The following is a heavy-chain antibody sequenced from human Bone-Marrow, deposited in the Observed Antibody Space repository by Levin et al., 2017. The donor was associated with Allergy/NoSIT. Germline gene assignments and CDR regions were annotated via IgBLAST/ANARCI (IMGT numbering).Heavy chain of an antibody. V-gene: IGHV4-59*08. CDR3: ARLTMQNSGSYPPEDY. Sequence: SQTLSLTCTVSGGSISSYYWSWIRPPPGKGLEWIGYIYYSGSTNYNPSLKSRVTISVDTSKNQFSLKLSSVTAADTAVYYFARLTMQNSGSYPPEDYWGQGTLVTVSS. CDR1: GGSISSYY. CDR2: IYYSGST. J-gene: IGHJ4*02. D-gene: IGHD1-26*01.